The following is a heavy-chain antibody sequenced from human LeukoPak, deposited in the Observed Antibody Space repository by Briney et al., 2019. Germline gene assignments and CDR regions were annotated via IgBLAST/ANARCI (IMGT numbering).Heavy chain of an antibody. J-gene: IGHJ3*02. Sequence: PSETLSLTCTVYGGSFTYYHWSLIRQPPGKGLEWIGDINHSGSTNYNPALKSRVTISLETSKNQFSLELNSVTAADTAVYYCARRPDGFDIWGQGTMVTVSS. V-gene: IGHV4-34*01. CDR3: ARRPDGFDI. CDR1: GGSFTYYH. CDR2: INHSGST.